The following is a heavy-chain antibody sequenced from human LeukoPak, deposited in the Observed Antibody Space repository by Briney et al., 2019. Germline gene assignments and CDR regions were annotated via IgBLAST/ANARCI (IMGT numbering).Heavy chain of an antibody. CDR1: GFTFSFYD. Sequence: GGSLRLSCAASGFTFSFYDIHWVRQAPGKGLEWVAFIRYDGNNKYYADSVKGRFTISRDNSKNMLYLEMNSLSTEDTAVYYCAKVRYCSGVNCYPDDNWGQGTLVTVSS. D-gene: IGHD2-15*01. V-gene: IGHV3-30*02. J-gene: IGHJ4*02. CDR3: AKVRYCSGVNCYPDDN. CDR2: IRYDGNNK.